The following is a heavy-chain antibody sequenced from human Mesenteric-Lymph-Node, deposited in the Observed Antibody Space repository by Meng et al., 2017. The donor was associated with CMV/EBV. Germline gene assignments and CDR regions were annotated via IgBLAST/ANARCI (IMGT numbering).Heavy chain of an antibody. J-gene: IGHJ4*02. CDR1: AMSFSGYY. D-gene: IGHD2-2*01. Sequence: LFLTTASQAMSFSGYYWRLIRQLTGKDLESIAEVNHSGTTNYHPSLKTRVTISVDTYNNRSSLKLSSVTAADTAVYYCARGGRSTPDWGQGTLVTVSS. CDR2: VNHSGTT. V-gene: IGHV4-34*01. CDR3: ARGGRSTPD.